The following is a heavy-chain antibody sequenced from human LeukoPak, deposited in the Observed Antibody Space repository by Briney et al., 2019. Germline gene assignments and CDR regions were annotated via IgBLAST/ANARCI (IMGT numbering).Heavy chain of an antibody. V-gene: IGHV4-59*01. CDR2: IYYSGST. D-gene: IGHD3-22*01. J-gene: IGHJ3*02. CDR3: ARVLGGYYDRYAFDI. CDR1: GGSISSYY. Sequence: SETLSLTCTVSGGSISSYYWSWIRQPPGKGLEWIGYIYYSGSTNYNPSLKSRVTISVDTSKNQFSLKLSSVTAADTAVYYCARVLGGYYDRYAFDIWGQGTMVTVSS.